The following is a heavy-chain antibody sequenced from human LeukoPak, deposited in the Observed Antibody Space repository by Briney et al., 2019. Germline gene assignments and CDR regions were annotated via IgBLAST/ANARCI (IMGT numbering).Heavy chain of an antibody. Sequence: ASVKVSCKASGYTFTGYGISWVRQAPGQGLEWMGWISAYNGNTNYAQKLQGRVTMTTDTSTSTAYMELRSLRSGDTAVYYCARDYERGSSWYPSGMDVWGQGTTVTVSS. CDR1: GYTFTGYG. J-gene: IGHJ6*02. D-gene: IGHD6-13*01. CDR2: ISAYNGNT. CDR3: ARDYERGSSWYPSGMDV. V-gene: IGHV1-18*01.